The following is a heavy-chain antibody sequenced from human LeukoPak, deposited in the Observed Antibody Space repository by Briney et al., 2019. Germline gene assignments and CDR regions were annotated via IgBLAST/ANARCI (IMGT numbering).Heavy chain of an antibody. V-gene: IGHV4-39*01. CDR3: ARRSYDISGYYYSFDY. J-gene: IGHJ4*02. CDR2: IYYSGST. Sequence: SETLSLTCTVSGGSTSSSSYYWGWIRQPPGKGLEWIGSIYYSGSTYYNPSLKSRVTISVDTSKNQFSLKLSSVTAADTAMFYCARRSYDISGYYYSFDYWGQGTLVTVSS. D-gene: IGHD3-22*01. CDR1: GGSTSSSSYY.